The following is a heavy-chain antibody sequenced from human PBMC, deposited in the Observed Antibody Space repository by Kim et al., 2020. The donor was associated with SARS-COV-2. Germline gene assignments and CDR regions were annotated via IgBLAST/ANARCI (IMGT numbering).Heavy chain of an antibody. CDR1: GFTFSSYS. CDR2: ISSSSSTI. CDR3: ARIGLRFLEWLLYLFDY. V-gene: IGHV3-48*04. Sequence: GGSLRLSCAASGFTFSSYSMNWVRQAPGKGLEWVSYISSSSSTIYYADSVKGRFTISRDNAKNSLYLQMNSLRAEDTAVYYCARIGLRFLEWLLYLFDYWGQGTLVTVSS. J-gene: IGHJ4*02. D-gene: IGHD3-3*01.